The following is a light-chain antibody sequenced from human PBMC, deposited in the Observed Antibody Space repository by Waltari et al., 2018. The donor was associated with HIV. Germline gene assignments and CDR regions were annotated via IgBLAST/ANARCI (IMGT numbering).Light chain of an antibody. V-gene: IGLV2-11*01. Sequence: QSALTQPRSVSGSPGQSVTTSCTGTSIDVGGYNYVSWYQQHPGKAPKLIIYDVSKRPSGVPDRFSGSKSGNTASLTISGLQAEDEADYYCCSYAGSYRGVFGGGTKLTVL. CDR1: SIDVGGYNY. J-gene: IGLJ2*01. CDR3: CSYAGSYRGV. CDR2: DVS.